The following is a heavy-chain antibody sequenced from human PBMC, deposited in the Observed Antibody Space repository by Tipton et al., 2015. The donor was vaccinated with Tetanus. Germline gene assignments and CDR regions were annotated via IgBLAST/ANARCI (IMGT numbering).Heavy chain of an antibody. CDR3: ARDSPDILLVPAF. J-gene: IGHJ4*02. D-gene: IGHD2-2*01. Sequence: SLRLSCAAPGFTFSTYWMHWVRQAPGKGLMWVSRINGHGTNTAYADSVKGRFTISRDNAKNTLYLQMNSLRAEDTAGYYCARDSPDILLVPAFWGQGTLVTVSS. CDR1: GFTFSTYW. V-gene: IGHV3-74*01. CDR2: INGHGTNT.